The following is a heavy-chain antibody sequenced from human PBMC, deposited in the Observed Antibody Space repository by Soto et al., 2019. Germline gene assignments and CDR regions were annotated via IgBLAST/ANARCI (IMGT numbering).Heavy chain of an antibody. V-gene: IGHV1-69*06. CDR1: VGTFSSYA. D-gene: IGHD4-4*01. CDR2: IHPIFGTA. CDR3: ARDSTTAAGFEY. Sequence: QVQLVQSGAEVKKPGSSVKVSCNDSVGTFSSYAISWVRQAPGHGLEWMGGIHPIFGTAHYAQKFQGRVTITADKSTRTAYMELSSLRSEDTAVYYCARDSTTAAGFEYWGQGTLVTVSS. J-gene: IGHJ4*02.